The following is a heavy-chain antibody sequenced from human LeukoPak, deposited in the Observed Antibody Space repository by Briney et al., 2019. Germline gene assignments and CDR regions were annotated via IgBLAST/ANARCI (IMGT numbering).Heavy chain of an antibody. CDR1: GFIFTNYA. V-gene: IGHV3-23*01. D-gene: IGHD5-12*01. J-gene: IGHJ4*02. Sequence: GGSLRLSCAVSGFIFTNYAMSWVRQAPGKGLEWVSVIIGSSGSTFYADSVKGRFTISRDKPKNTLYLQMNSLRAEDTAVYYCAKGGYDYVEMGYFDYWGQGTLVTVSS. CDR2: IIGSSGST. CDR3: AKGGYDYVEMGYFDY.